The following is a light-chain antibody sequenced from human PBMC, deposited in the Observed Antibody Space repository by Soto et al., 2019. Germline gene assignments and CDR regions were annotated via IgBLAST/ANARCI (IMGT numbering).Light chain of an antibody. J-gene: IGKJ2*01. CDR2: AAS. CDR1: QSVRRN. Sequence: EIVMTQSPGTLSASLGVRVTLSCRASQSVRRNLAWYQQRPGQVPRLLFYAASTRATDVPGTFSGSGSGTEFTLTISSLQSEDFAVYYCQQCEKWPFTVGQGTKLEIK. V-gene: IGKV3-15*01. CDR3: QQCEKWPFT.